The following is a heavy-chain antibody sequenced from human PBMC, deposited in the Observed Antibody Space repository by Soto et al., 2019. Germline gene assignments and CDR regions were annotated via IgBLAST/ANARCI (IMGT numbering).Heavy chain of an antibody. CDR3: AKVGGGILYSGGMDV. Sequence: PSETLSLTCTVSGGSISSYYWSWIRQPPGKGLEWIGYIYYSGSTNFNPSLKSRVTISVDTSKNQFSLKLSSVTAADTAVYYCAKVGGGILYSGGMDVWGQGTTVTVSS. J-gene: IGHJ6*02. CDR2: IYYSGST. V-gene: IGHV4-59*01. CDR1: GGSISSYY. D-gene: IGHD3-10*01.